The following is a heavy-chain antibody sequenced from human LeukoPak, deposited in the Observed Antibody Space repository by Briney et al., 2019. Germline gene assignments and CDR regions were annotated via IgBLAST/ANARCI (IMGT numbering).Heavy chain of an antibody. CDR1: GFTFSSYA. CDR2: ISGSGGST. D-gene: IGHD3-22*01. Sequence: GGSLRLSCAASGFTFSSYAMSWVRQAPGKGLEWVSAISGSGGSTYYADSVKGRFTISRDNSKNTLYLQMNSLRAEDTAVYYCARDKYYYDSSGYLDYWGQGTLVTVSS. V-gene: IGHV3-23*01. CDR3: ARDKYYYDSSGYLDY. J-gene: IGHJ4*02.